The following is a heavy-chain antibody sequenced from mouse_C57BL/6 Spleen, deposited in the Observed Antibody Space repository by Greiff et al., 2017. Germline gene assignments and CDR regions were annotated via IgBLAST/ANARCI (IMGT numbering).Heavy chain of an antibody. J-gene: IGHJ2*01. CDR2: ISDGGSYT. V-gene: IGHV5-4*01. Sequence: EVKLVESGGGLVKPGGSLKLSCAASGFTFSSYAMSWVRQTPEKRLEWVATISDGGSYTYYPDNVKGRFTLSSDNAKNNLYLQMSQLKSEDTAMYYGAREALDGYLFDYWGQGTTLTVSS. CDR1: GFTFSSYA. CDR3: AREALDGYLFDY. D-gene: IGHD2-3*01.